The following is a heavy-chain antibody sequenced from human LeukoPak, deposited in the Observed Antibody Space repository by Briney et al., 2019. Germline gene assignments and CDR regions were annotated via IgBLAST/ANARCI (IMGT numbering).Heavy chain of an antibody. J-gene: IGHJ4*02. CDR2: MNPNSGNT. Sequence: VASVKVSCKASGYTFTGYYMHWVRQAPGQGLEWMGWMNPNSGNTGYVQKFQGRVTMTRNTPINTAYMELSSLRSEDTAVYYCARASIAAAASLDYWGQGTLVTVSS. CDR3: ARASIAAAASLDY. V-gene: IGHV1-8*02. CDR1: GYTFTGYY. D-gene: IGHD6-13*01.